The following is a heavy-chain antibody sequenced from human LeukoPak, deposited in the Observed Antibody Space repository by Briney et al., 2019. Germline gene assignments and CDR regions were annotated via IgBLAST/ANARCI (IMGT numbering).Heavy chain of an antibody. Sequence: PGGSLRLSCAASGFTFSDYYMSWIRQAPGKGLEWVSYISSSGSTIYYADSVKGRFTISRDNAKNSLYLQMNSLRAEDTAVYYCARGMGSGSGSYYNSTLFDYWGKGTTVTISS. CDR1: GFTFSDYY. CDR2: ISSSGSTI. V-gene: IGHV3-11*01. CDR3: ARGMGSGSGSYYNSTLFDY. J-gene: IGHJ4*03. D-gene: IGHD3-10*01.